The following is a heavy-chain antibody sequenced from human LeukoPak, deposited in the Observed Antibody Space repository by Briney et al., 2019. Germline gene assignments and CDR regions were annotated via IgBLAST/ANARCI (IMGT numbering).Heavy chain of an antibody. Sequence: SVKVSCKASGGTFSSYAISWVRQAPGQGLEWMGGIIPIFGTANYAQKFQGRVTITADESTSTAYMELSSLRSEDTAVYYCARGDSGYDVYDYWGQGTLVTVSS. CDR1: GGTFSSYA. CDR2: IIPIFGTA. D-gene: IGHD5-12*01. CDR3: ARGDSGYDVYDY. V-gene: IGHV1-69*13. J-gene: IGHJ4*02.